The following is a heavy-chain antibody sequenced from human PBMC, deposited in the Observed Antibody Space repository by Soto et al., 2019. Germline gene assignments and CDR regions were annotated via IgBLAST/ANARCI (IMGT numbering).Heavy chain of an antibody. V-gene: IGHV4-31*03. Sequence: QVQLQESGPGLVKPSQTLSLTCTVSGGSISSGGYYWSWIRQHPGKGLEWIGYIYYSGSTYYNPSLKSRVTISVDTSKNQFSLKLSSVTAADTAVYYCARDSSYYYDSSGYPTYYYYGMDVWGQGTTVTVSS. CDR1: GGSISSGGYY. J-gene: IGHJ6*02. CDR3: ARDSSYYYDSSGYPTYYYYGMDV. CDR2: IYYSGST. D-gene: IGHD3-22*01.